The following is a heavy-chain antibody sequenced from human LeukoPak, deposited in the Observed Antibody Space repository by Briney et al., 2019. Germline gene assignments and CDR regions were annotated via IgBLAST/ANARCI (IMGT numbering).Heavy chain of an antibody. J-gene: IGHJ4*02. CDR2: INTDGSST. V-gene: IGHV3-74*01. Sequence: GGSLGLSCAASGFTVSSYWMHWVRQAPGKGLVWVSRINTDGSSTTYADSVKGRFTISRDNAKNTLYLQMNSLRAEDTAVYYCARGARASPSQFDYWGQGTLVTASS. CDR1: GFTVSSYW. CDR3: ARGARASPSQFDY.